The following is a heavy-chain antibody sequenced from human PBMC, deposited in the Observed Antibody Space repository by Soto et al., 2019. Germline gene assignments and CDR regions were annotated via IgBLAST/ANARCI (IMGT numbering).Heavy chain of an antibody. CDR2: IQSGGPT. J-gene: IGHJ4*02. Sequence: HPGGSLRLSCAASGFTVSSKYMSWVRQAPGKGLEWVSLIQSGGPTYYADSVKGRFTISRDNSKNTLYLQMNSLRAEDTAVYYCARGFSFEFSLNYYFDYWGQGTLVTVSS. CDR3: ARGFSFEFSLNYYFDY. CDR1: GFTVSSKY. D-gene: IGHD3-3*01. V-gene: IGHV3-53*05.